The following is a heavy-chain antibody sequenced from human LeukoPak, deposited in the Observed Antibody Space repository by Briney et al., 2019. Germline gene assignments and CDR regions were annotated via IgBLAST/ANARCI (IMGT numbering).Heavy chain of an antibody. D-gene: IGHD1-26*01. CDR3: ASEDQAVGAGFDY. Sequence: AGGSLRLSCAASGFTFSSYAMHWVRQAPGKGLEWVAVISYDGSNKYYADSVKGRFTISRDNSKNTLYLQMNSLRAEDTAVYYCASEDQAVGAGFDYWGQGTLVTVSS. CDR2: ISYDGSNK. CDR1: GFTFSSYA. V-gene: IGHV3-30-3*01. J-gene: IGHJ4*02.